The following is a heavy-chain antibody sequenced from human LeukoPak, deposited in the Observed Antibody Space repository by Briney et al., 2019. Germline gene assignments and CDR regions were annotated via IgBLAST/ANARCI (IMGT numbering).Heavy chain of an antibody. CDR3: AKGLRFLDLDY. J-gene: IGHJ4*02. CDR1: GFTFSSYA. V-gene: IGHV3-23*01. D-gene: IGHD3-3*01. Sequence: GGSLRLSCAASGFTFSSYAMSWVRQAPGKGLEWVSAISGSGGSTYYADSVKGRFTISRDDSENTLYLQMNSLRAEDTAVYYCAKGLRFLDLDYWGQGTLVTVSS. CDR2: ISGSGGST.